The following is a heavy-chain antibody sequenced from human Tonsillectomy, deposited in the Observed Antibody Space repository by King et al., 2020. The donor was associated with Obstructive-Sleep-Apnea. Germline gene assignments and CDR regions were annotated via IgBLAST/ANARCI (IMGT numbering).Heavy chain of an antibody. Sequence: VQLVESGGGVVQPGRSLRLSCAASGFTFSSYGINWVRQAPGKGLEWVAVISYDGTKKYYADSVKGRFTISRDNSKNTLYLQMNSLRVEDTAGYYCAKDRSDSGSYPYYFDYWGQGTLVTVSS. J-gene: IGHJ4*02. CDR2: ISYDGTKK. CDR3: AKDRSDSGSYPYYFDY. V-gene: IGHV3-30*18. D-gene: IGHD1-26*01. CDR1: GFTFSSYG.